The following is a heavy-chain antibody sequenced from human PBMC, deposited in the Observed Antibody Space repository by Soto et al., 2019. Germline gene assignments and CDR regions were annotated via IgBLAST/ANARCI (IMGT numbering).Heavy chain of an antibody. Sequence: QVQLQESGPGLVKPSQTLSLTCTVSGGSISSGGYYWSWIRQHPGKGLEWIGYIYYSGSTYYNPSLQRRGTTTVDTSKNQFSPKLSSVTAADTAVYYCASDLGGTRNTWFDPWGQGTLVTVSS. V-gene: IGHV4-31*03. CDR2: IYYSGST. J-gene: IGHJ5*02. CDR1: GGSISSGGYY. CDR3: ASDLGGTRNTWFDP. D-gene: IGHD2-15*01.